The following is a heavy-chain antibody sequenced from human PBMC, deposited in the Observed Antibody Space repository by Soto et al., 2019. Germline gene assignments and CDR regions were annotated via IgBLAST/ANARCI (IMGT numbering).Heavy chain of an antibody. V-gene: IGHV4-34*01. D-gene: IGHD4-17*01. Sequence: SETLSLTCAVQGGSFTGFYWDWVRQPPGKGLEWIGEINHGGTANYNPSLKSRVSISVDMSKSQFSLKLSSVTAADTAVYYCARVWTTVTNWFDPWGQGTLVTVSS. CDR2: INHGGTA. CDR1: GGSFTGFY. CDR3: ARVWTTVTNWFDP. J-gene: IGHJ5*02.